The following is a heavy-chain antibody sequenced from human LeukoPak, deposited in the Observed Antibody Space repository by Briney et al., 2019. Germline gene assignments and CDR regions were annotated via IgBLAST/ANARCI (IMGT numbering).Heavy chain of an antibody. CDR2: ISSSGSTI. Sequence: QAGGSLRLSCAASGFTFSSYEMNWDRQAPGKGLEWVSYISSSGSTIYYADSVKGRFTISRDNAKNSLYLQMNSLRTEDTAVYYCARGGSYYFVSVDYWGQGTLVTVSS. J-gene: IGHJ4*02. CDR1: GFTFSSYE. V-gene: IGHV3-48*03. D-gene: IGHD1-26*01. CDR3: ARGGSYYFVSVDY.